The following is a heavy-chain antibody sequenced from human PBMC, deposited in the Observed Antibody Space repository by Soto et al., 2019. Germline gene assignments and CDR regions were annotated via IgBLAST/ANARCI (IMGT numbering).Heavy chain of an antibody. Sequence: EVQLLESGGGLVQPGGSLRLSSAASGFTFSSCAMTWVRQAPGKGLEWVSATSGSGGSTYYADSVKGRFTISRDNSKNTLYLQMNSLRAEDTAVYYCAKDQVDVVATSKDAFDVWGQGTMVAVSS. D-gene: IGHD5-12*01. J-gene: IGHJ3*01. CDR3: AKDQVDVVATSKDAFDV. CDR2: TSGSGGST. V-gene: IGHV3-23*01. CDR1: GFTFSSCA.